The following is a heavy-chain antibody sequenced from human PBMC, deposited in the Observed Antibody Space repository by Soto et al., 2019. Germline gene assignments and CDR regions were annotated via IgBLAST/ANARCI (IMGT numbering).Heavy chain of an antibody. CDR3: ARLRYYDSRDYGMDV. J-gene: IGHJ6*02. CDR1: GYSFPSSW. D-gene: IGHD3-22*01. CDR2: IYPGDSDT. V-gene: IGHV5-51*01. Sequence: PXXSLKISFKGSGYSFPSSWICWVPQMPGKGLEWMGIIYPGDSDTRYSPSFQGQVTISADKSISTAYLQWSSLKASDTAMYYCARLRYYDSRDYGMDVWGQGTTVTV.